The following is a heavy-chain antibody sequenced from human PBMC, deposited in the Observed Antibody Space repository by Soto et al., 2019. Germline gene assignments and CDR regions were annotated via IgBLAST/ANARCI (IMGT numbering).Heavy chain of an antibody. CDR3: ARGRLGGAAN. J-gene: IGHJ4*02. CDR2: IDHSGGT. V-gene: IGHV4-34*01. Sequence: QVQLQQWGTKLSRPTETLSLTCAVYGGSFSGYCWSWIRQPPGKGLEWIGEIDHSGGTNYNPSLKSRVTLSVDTSNSQFSLKLSSVTAADTARYYCARGRLGGAANWGQGTLVIVSS. D-gene: IGHD3-16*01. CDR1: GGSFSGYC.